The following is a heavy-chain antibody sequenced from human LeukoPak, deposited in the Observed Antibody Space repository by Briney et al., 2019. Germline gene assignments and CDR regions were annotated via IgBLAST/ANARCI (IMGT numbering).Heavy chain of an antibody. V-gene: IGHV3-21*01. Sequence: GGSLRLSCAASGFTFSSYSMNWVRQAPGKGLEWVSSINSSSSYIYYADSVKGGFTISRDNAKNSLYLQMNSLRAEDTAVYYCAREGLNYDILTGYYPNYGMDVWGQGTTVTVSS. CDR1: GFTFSSYS. J-gene: IGHJ6*02. CDR2: INSSSSYI. D-gene: IGHD3-9*01. CDR3: AREGLNYDILTGYYPNYGMDV.